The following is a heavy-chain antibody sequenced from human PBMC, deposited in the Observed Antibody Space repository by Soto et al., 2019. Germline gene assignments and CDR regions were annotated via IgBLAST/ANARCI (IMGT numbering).Heavy chain of an antibody. CDR1: GLSCSGYY. CDR3: ARWYGDYGLYYYYYGMDV. V-gene: IGHV4-34*01. CDR2: INHSGST. J-gene: IGHJ6*02. Sequence: XETLCRTCAVDGLSCSGYYWSWIRQPPGKGLEWIGEINHSGSTNYNPSLKSRVTISVDTPKNQFSLKLSSVTAADTAVYYCARWYGDYGLYYYYYGMDVWGQGTTVTVSS. D-gene: IGHD4-17*01.